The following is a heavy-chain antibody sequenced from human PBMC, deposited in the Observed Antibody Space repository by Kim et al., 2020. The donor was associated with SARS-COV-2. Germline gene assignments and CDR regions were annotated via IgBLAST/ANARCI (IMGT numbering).Heavy chain of an antibody. CDR2: IYYIGST. CDR3: ARASGARADYYYYGMDV. D-gene: IGHD1-26*01. J-gene: IGHJ6*02. V-gene: IGHV4-59*01. CDR1: GGSISSYY. Sequence: SETLSLTCTFSGGSISSYYWSWIRQPPGKGLEWIGYIYYIGSTRYNPSLKSRVTISVDTSKNQFSLKLSSVTAADTAVYYCARASGARADYYYYGMDVWGQGTTVTVSS.